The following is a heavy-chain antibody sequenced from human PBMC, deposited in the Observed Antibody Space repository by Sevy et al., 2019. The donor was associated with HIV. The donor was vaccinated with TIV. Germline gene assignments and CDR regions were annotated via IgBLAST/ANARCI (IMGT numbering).Heavy chain of an antibody. CDR3: ARGGNGDFWSYEYYYYGMDV. V-gene: IGHV1-8*01. D-gene: IGHD3-3*01. J-gene: IGHJ6*02. CDR1: GYTFTSYE. Sequence: ASVKVSCEAFGYTFTSYEINWVRQAPGQGLEWMGWMSPNTGATGFAQKFQGRVTLTRNKSITTAYMELSSLTYEDTAVYYCARGGNGDFWSYEYYYYGMDVWGQGTTVTVSS. CDR2: MSPNTGAT.